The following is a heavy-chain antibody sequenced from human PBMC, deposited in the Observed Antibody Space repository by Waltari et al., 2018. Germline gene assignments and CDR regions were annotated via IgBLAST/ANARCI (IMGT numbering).Heavy chain of an antibody. Sequence: EVQLVESGGGLGQPWGSLSLPGVASGLPRCIHLLLLCVPAPGKGPEWVSVIYSGGSTFYADSVKGRFTISRDNSKNALYLQMSSLRAEDTAVYFCASCSRSSCYQGGFDYWGQGTLVTFTS. D-gene: IGHD2-2*01. J-gene: IGHJ4*02. CDR3: ASCSRSSCYQGGFDY. CDR2: IYSGGST. CDR1: GLPRCIHL. V-gene: IGHV3-53*01.